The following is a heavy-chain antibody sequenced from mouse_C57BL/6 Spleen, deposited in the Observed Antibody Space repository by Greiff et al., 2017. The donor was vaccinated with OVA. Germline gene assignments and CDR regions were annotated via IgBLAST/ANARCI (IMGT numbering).Heavy chain of an antibody. CDR1: GYSFTGYY. CDR3: AREGPNYGNKAMDY. J-gene: IGHJ4*01. CDR2: IYPYNGVS. Sequence: VQLKESGPELVKPGASVKISCKASGYSFTGYYMHWVKQSHGNILDWIGYIYPYNGVSSYNQKFKGKATLTVDKSSSTAYMELRSLTSEDSAVYYCAREGPNYGNKAMDYWGQGTSVTVSS. V-gene: IGHV1-31*01. D-gene: IGHD2-1*01.